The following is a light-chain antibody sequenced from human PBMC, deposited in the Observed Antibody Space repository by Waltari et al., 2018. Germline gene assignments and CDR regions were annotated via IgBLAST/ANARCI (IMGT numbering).Light chain of an antibody. CDR3: AAWDDNVNGVV. CDR1: SSNIGPHN. CDR2: SND. V-gene: IGLV1-44*01. J-gene: IGLJ3*02. Sequence: QSVLAQPPSASATPGQRVSTSGSGSSSNIGPHNVKWYQQFHGTAPKLLIHSNDDRPSGVPDRFTGSKSGTSASLAISGLQSEDEADYYCAAWDDNVNGVVFGGGTKLTVL.